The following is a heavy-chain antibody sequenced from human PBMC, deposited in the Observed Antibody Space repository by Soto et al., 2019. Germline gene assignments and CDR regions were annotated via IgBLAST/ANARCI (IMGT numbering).Heavy chain of an antibody. CDR3: AKSIAVAGSDNYYGMDV. D-gene: IGHD6-19*01. V-gene: IGHV3-23*01. Sequence: HPGGSLRLSCAASGFTFSSYAMSWVRQAPGKGLEWVSAISGSGGSTYYADSVKGRFTISRDNSKNTLYLQMNSLRAEDTAVYYCAKSIAVAGSDNYYGMDVWGQGTTVTVSS. CDR1: GFTFSSYA. J-gene: IGHJ6*02. CDR2: ISGSGGST.